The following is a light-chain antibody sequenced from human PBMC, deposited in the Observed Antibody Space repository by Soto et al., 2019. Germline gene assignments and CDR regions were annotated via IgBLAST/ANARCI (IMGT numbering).Light chain of an antibody. V-gene: IGKV3-20*01. CDR3: QQYGDSLT. J-gene: IGKJ5*01. CDR1: QSVSSSY. Sequence: EIVLTQSPGTLSLSPGERATLSCRASQSVSSSYLAWYQQKPGQAPRLLVYGSSSRATGIPDRFSGSASGTDFTLTISRLEPEDFAVYYCQQYGDSLTFGQGTRLEI. CDR2: GSS.